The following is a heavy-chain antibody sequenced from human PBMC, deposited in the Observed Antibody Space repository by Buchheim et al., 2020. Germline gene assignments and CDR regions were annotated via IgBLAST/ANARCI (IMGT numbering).Heavy chain of an antibody. CDR3: AGGLCTGGSCYPDPFDI. D-gene: IGHD2-15*01. J-gene: IGHJ3*02. CDR1: GGSISSDNYY. V-gene: IGHV4-61*02. CDR2: FYTSGST. Sequence: QVQLQESGPGLVKPSQTLSLTCTVSGGSISSDNYYWSWIRQPAGKGLEWIGRFYTSGSTNYNPSLKSRVTISVDTSKNQFSLKLSSVTAADTAMYYCAGGLCTGGSCYPDPFDIWGQGT.